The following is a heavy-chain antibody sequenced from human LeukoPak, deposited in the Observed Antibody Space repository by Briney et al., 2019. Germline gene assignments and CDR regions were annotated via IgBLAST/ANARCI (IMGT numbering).Heavy chain of an antibody. CDR3: TRDRGTYNWFDP. V-gene: IGHV3-73*01. CDR2: IDKKDKGYATAT. Sequence: GGSLRLSCAASGFTFSGSAIHWVRQSSGKGLEWVGQIDKKDKGYATATAYAASVKGRFTISRDDSINTAYLQMKSLKTEDTALYYCTRDRGTYNWFDPWGQGTLVTVSS. D-gene: IGHD3-16*01. CDR1: GFTFSGSA. J-gene: IGHJ5*02.